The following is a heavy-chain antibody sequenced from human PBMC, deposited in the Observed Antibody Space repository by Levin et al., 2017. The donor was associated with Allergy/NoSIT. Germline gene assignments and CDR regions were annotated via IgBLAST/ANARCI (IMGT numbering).Heavy chain of an antibody. V-gene: IGHV1-2*02. CDR3: ARAAGSSWGNNYYYYGMDV. Sequence: ASVKVSCKASGYTFTGYYMHWVRQAPGQGLEWMGWINPNSGGTNYAQKFQGRVTMTRDTSISTAYMELSRLRSDDTAVYYCARAAGSSWGNNYYYYGMDVWGQGTTVNGPS. J-gene: IGHJ6*02. CDR1: GYTFTGYY. D-gene: IGHD6-13*01. CDR2: INPNSGGT.